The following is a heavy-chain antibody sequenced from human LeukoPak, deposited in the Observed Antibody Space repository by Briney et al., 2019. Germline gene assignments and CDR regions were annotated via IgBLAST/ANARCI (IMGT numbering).Heavy chain of an antibody. J-gene: IGHJ3*02. CDR1: GFSFDEYA. Sequence: QPGRSLRFSCAASGFSFDEYALHWVRQAPGRGLEWVSGITWNSGDIGYADSVKGRFTISRDNAKNSLYLHMNSLRAEDMAVYYCAKEAGITIFGVVVRAFDIWGQGTMVTVSS. CDR2: ITWNSGDI. CDR3: AKEAGITIFGVVVRAFDI. D-gene: IGHD3-3*01. V-gene: IGHV3-9*03.